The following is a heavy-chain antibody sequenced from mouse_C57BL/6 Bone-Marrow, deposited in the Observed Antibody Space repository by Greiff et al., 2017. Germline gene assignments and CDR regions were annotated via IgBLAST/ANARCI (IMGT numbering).Heavy chain of an antibody. CDR1: GYTFTSYG. CDR2: IYPRSGNT. CDR3: ARHGNYWYSEV. D-gene: IGHD2-1*01. J-gene: IGHJ1*03. V-gene: IGHV1-81*01. Sequence: QVQLKESGAELARPGASVKLSCKASGYTFTSYGISWVKQRTGQGLEWIGEIYPRSGNTYYNEKFKGKATLTADKSSSTAYMELRSLTSEDSAVYFCARHGNYWYSEVWGTGTTVTVSS.